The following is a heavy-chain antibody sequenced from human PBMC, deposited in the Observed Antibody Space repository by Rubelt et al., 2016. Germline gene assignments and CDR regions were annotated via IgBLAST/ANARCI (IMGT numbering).Heavy chain of an antibody. CDR1: GGSFSGYY. CDR2: ISHGGNI. CDR3: ARGVEIHSDDYGMDV. J-gene: IGHJ6*02. Sequence: QVQLQQWGAGLLKPSETLSLTCAVYGGSFSGYYWSWIRQPPGKGLEWIGEISHGGNINYNPARKSRVNISVDTSKNQFSLNLGSVTAADTAVYFCARGVEIHSDDYGMDVWGQGTTVIVSS. V-gene: IGHV4-34*01. D-gene: IGHD1-26*01.